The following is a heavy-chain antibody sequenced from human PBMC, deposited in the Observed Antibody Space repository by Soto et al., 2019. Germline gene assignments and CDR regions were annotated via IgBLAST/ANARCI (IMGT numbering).Heavy chain of an antibody. Sequence: SETLSLSCTVSGGSISSYFWTWIRQPPGKGLEWVGYIHYSGTTNYNPSLKSRGTISVDTSEKQFSLKLTSVTAADTAVYYCARDHPPYRNGDRCSSADYPQPWGQGTLVTVSS. V-gene: IGHV4-59*01. CDR2: IHYSGTT. CDR3: ARDHPPYRNGDRCSSADYPQP. CDR1: GGSISSYF. D-gene: IGHD2-15*01. J-gene: IGHJ1*01.